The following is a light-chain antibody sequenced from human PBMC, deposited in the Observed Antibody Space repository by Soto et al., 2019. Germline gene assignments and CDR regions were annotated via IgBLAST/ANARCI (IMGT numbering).Light chain of an antibody. V-gene: IGLV1-47*01. J-gene: IGLJ3*02. CDR2: RNS. CDR1: SSNIGTNY. Sequence: QSVLTQPPSASGTPGQGVTISCSGSSSNIGTNYVYWYQQIPGTAPKVVIYRNSQRPSGVPDRFLGSRSGASASLAISGLRSEDEAEYYCASWDDSLNAVVFGGGTKLTVL. CDR3: ASWDDSLNAVV.